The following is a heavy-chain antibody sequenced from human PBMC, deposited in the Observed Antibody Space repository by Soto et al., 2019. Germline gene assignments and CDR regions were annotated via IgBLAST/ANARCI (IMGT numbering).Heavy chain of an antibody. Sequence: SETLSLTCAVYGGSFSGYYWSWIRQPPGKGLEWIGEINHSGSTNYNPSLKSRVTISVDTSKNQFSLKLSSVTAADTAVYYCARAPRYDYVWGSYRHFDYWGQGTLVTVSS. D-gene: IGHD3-16*02. J-gene: IGHJ4*02. CDR3: ARAPRYDYVWGSYRHFDY. CDR2: INHSGST. V-gene: IGHV4-34*01. CDR1: GGSFSGYY.